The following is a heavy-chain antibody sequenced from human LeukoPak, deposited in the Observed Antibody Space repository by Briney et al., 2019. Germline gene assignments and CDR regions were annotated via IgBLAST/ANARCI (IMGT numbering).Heavy chain of an antibody. J-gene: IGHJ4*02. CDR2: IYTSGST. CDR1: GCSISSYY. D-gene: IGHD3-22*01. CDR3: ARGTMILDY. V-gene: IGHV4-4*07. Sequence: SETLSLTRTFSGCSISSYYRSGIRQPAGKGLEWIGRIYTSGSTNYNPSLKSRVTMSVDTSKNQFSLKLSSVTAADTAVYYCARGTMILDYWGQGTLVTVSS.